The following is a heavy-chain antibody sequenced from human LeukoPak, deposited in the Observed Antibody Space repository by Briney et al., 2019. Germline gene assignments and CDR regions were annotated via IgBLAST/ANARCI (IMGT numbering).Heavy chain of an antibody. D-gene: IGHD2-2*01. CDR3: ARLVIVPAATWFDP. J-gene: IGHJ5*02. CDR1: GGSISSGDSY. CDR2: IYYRGST. Sequence: PSETLSLTCTVSGGSISSGDSYWGWIRQPPGRGLEWIGYIYYRGSTYYNPSLKSRVTISVDTSKNQFSLKLSSVTAADTAVYYCARLVIVPAATWFDPWGQGTLVTVSS. V-gene: IGHV4-30-4*08.